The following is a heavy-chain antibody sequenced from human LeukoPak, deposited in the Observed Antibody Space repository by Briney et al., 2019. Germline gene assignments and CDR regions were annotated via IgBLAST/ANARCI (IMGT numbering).Heavy chain of an antibody. D-gene: IGHD6-6*01. Sequence: GRSLRLSCAASGFTFTTYGMHWVRQAPGKGLEWVAVIWFDGNNKFYADSVKGRFTVSRDNSKNTLYLYMNSLRGEDTAVYYSATAPRLGPSHFDYCGRGTLVTVSS. CDR3: ATAPRLGPSHFDY. J-gene: IGHJ4*02. CDR2: IWFDGNNK. V-gene: IGHV3-33*01. CDR1: GFTFTTYG.